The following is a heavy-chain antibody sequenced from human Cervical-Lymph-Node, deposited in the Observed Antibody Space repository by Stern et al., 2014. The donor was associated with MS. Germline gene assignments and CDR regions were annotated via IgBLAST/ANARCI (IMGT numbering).Heavy chain of an antibody. CDR2: ISRNGGST. CDR1: GFTFSSYA. Sequence: EVQLVESGGGLVQPGGSLRLSCAASGFTFSSYALHWVRQAPGKGLEYVSVISRNGGSTYYANSVKGRFTISIDNSKNTLYLHMGSLRVEDMAVYYCARGVTYCGGDCYGWYFDLWGRGTLVTVSS. CDR3: ARGVTYCGGDCYGWYFDL. J-gene: IGHJ2*01. D-gene: IGHD2-21*02. V-gene: IGHV3-64*01.